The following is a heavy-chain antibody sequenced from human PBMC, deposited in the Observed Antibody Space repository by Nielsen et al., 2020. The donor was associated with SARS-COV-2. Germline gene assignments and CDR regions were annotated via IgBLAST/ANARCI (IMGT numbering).Heavy chain of an antibody. CDR3: ARVLVTMTVHFDY. D-gene: IGHD3-22*01. CDR2: IYYSGST. Sequence: SETLSLTSTVSGGSISSYYWSWIRQPPGKGLEWIGYIYYSGSTNYNPSLKSRVTISVDTSKNQFSLKLSSVTAADTAVYYCARVLVTMTVHFDYWGQGTLVTVSS. J-gene: IGHJ4*02. V-gene: IGHV4-59*12. CDR1: GGSISSYY.